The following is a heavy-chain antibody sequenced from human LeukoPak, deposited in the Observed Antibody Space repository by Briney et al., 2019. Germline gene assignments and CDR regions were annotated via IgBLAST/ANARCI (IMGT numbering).Heavy chain of an antibody. Sequence: ASVKVSCKASGYTFTGYYMHWVRQAPGQGLEWMGWINPNSGGTNYAQKFQGRVTMTRDTSISTAYMELSRLRSDDTAVYYCARYYYDSSDNAFDIWGQGTMVTVSS. CDR3: ARYYYDSSDNAFDI. V-gene: IGHV1-2*02. D-gene: IGHD3-22*01. CDR1: GYTFTGYY. J-gene: IGHJ3*02. CDR2: INPNSGGT.